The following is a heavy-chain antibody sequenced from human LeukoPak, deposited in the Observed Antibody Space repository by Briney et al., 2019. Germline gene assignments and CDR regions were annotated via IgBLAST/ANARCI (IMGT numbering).Heavy chain of an antibody. CDR2: IYYSGST. CDR1: GGSISSGGYY. J-gene: IGHJ4*02. Sequence: SQTLSPTCTVSGGSISSGGYYWSWIRQHPGKGLEWIGYIYYSGSTYYNPSLKSRVTISVDTSRNQVSLKLASVTAADTAVYYCARAPSGCGGTCPSDHWGPGTQVTVSS. D-gene: IGHD2-15*01. CDR3: ARAPSGCGGTCPSDH. V-gene: IGHV4-31*03.